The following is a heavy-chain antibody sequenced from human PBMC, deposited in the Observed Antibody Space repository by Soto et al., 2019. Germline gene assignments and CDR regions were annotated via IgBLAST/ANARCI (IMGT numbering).Heavy chain of an antibody. Sequence: SQTLSLTCAISGDSVSSNSAAWSWIRQSPSRGLEWLGRTYYRSKWYNDYAVSLKSRITINPDTSKNQFSLQLNSVTPEDTAVYYCARATIFGVPRGNWFDPWGQGTLVTVSS. J-gene: IGHJ5*02. CDR1: GDSVSSNSAA. CDR3: ARATIFGVPRGNWFDP. CDR2: TYYRSKWYN. D-gene: IGHD3-3*01. V-gene: IGHV6-1*01.